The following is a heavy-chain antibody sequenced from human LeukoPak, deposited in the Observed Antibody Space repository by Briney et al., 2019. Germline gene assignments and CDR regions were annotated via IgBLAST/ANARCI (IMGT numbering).Heavy chain of an antibody. V-gene: IGHV3-30*04. Sequence: PGGSLRLSCAASGFTFSIYAIHWVRQAPGKGLEWVAVISYDGSNKYYADSVKGRFTISRDNSKHTLYLQMNSLRAEDTAVYYCAKDQYGDYPLRAFDIWGQGTMVTVSS. J-gene: IGHJ3*02. CDR2: ISYDGSNK. CDR1: GFTFSIYA. CDR3: AKDQYGDYPLRAFDI. D-gene: IGHD4-17*01.